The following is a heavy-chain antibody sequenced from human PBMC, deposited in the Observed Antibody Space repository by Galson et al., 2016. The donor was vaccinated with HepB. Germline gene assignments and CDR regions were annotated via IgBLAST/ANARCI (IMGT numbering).Heavy chain of an antibody. CDR3: ARRAGSSWYSDY. CDR2: ISGSGGTT. V-gene: IGHV3-23*01. J-gene: IGHJ4*02. CDR1: GFTFGSYA. D-gene: IGHD6-13*01. Sequence: SLRLSCAASGFTFGSYAMNWVRQAPGKGLEWVSGISGSGGTTNYADSVKGRFTISRDNSKNTLYLQMNSLRAEDTAVYYCARRAGSSWYSDYWGQGTLVTVSS.